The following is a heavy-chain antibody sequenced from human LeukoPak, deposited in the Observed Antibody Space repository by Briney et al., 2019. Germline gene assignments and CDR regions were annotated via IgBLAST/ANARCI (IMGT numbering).Heavy chain of an antibody. V-gene: IGHV1-46*01. D-gene: IGHD3-16*01. Sequence: ASVKVSCKASRYTFTGYYMHWVRQAPGQGLEWMGIINPSGGSTSYAQKFQGRVTMTRGMSTSTVYMELSSLRSEDTAVYYCARTFGGVHPMDYWGQGTLVTVSS. CDR1: RYTFTGYY. CDR2: INPSGGST. CDR3: ARTFGGVHPMDY. J-gene: IGHJ4*02.